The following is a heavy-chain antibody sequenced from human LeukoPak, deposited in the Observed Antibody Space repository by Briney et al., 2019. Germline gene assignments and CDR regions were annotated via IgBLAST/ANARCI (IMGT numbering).Heavy chain of an antibody. Sequence: GGSLRLSCAASGFTFSSYSMNWVRQAPGKGLEWVSYISSSSSTIYYADSVKGRFTISRDNAKNSLYLQMNSLRAEDTAVYYCAREGCSSTSCYADYYYYGMDVWGQGTTATVSS. V-gene: IGHV3-48*01. CDR2: ISSSSSTI. CDR3: AREGCSSTSCYADYYYYGMDV. CDR1: GFTFSSYS. J-gene: IGHJ6*02. D-gene: IGHD2-2*01.